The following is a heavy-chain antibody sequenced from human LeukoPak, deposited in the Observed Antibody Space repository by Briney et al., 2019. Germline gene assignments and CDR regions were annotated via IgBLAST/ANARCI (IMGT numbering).Heavy chain of an antibody. CDR2: IYYSGST. CDR1: GGSISSYY. CDR3: ASAQGTVTIFGVVILGYFDY. J-gene: IGHJ4*02. Sequence: SETLSLTCTVSGGSISSYYWSWIRQPPGKGLEWIGYIYYSGSTNYNPSLKSRVTISVDTSKNQFSLKLSSVTAADTAVYYCASAQGTVTIFGVVILGYFDYWGQGTLVTVSS. D-gene: IGHD3-3*01. V-gene: IGHV4-59*01.